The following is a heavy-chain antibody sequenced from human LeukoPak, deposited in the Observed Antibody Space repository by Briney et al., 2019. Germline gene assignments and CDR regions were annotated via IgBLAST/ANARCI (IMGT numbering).Heavy chain of an antibody. CDR2: IIPILGIA. D-gene: IGHD3-10*01. V-gene: IGHV1-69*04. Sequence: WASVKVSCKASGYTFTGYYMHWVRQAPGQGLEWMGRIIPILGIANYAQKFQGRVTITADKSTSTAYMELSSLSSEDTAVYYCAREGESNWFDPWGQGTLVTVSS. CDR3: AREGESNWFDP. CDR1: GYTFTGYY. J-gene: IGHJ5*02.